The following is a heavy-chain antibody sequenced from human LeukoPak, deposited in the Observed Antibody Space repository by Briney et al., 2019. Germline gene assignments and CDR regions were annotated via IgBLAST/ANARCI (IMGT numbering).Heavy chain of an antibody. V-gene: IGHV3-66*01. CDR3: AREPAARGY. J-gene: IGHJ4*02. CDR2: IYSGGGT. CDR1: GFTFSKEW. D-gene: IGHD2-2*01. Sequence: GGSLRLSCAASGFTFSKEWMTWVRQAPGEGLEWVSVIYSGGGTYYADSVKGRFTTSRDNSKNTLYLHMNSLRAEDTAVYYCAREPAARGYWGQGTLVTVSS.